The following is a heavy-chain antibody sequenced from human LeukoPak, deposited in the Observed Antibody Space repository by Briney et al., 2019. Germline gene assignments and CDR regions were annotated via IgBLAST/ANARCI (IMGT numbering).Heavy chain of an antibody. V-gene: IGHV3-9*01. CDR2: ISWNSGSI. J-gene: IGHJ6*02. CDR1: GFTFDDYA. Sequence: GRSLRLSCAASGFTFDDYAVHWVRQAPGKGLEWVSGISWNSGSIGYADSVKGRFTISRDNAKNSLYLQMNSLRAEDTALYYCAKDTTDDYYYGMDVWGQGTTVTVSS. CDR3: AKDTTDDYYYGMDV.